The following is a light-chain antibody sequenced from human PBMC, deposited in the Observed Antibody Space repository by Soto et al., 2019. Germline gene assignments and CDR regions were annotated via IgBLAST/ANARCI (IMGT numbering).Light chain of an antibody. CDR1: SSDVGSYNL. CDR3: CSYATPRL. J-gene: IGLJ2*01. CDR2: EVS. Sequence: QSALTQPASMSGSPGQSITISCTGTSSDVGSYNLVSWYQQHPGKAPKLIIYEVSERPSGVSHRFSGSKTGNTASLTISGLQAEDEADYYCCSYATPRLFGGGTKVTVL. V-gene: IGLV2-23*02.